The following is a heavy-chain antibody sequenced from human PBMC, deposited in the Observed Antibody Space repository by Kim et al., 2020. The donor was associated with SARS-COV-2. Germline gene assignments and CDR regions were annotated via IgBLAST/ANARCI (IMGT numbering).Heavy chain of an antibody. D-gene: IGHD6-13*01. Sequence: ASVKVSCKASGYTFTSYYMHWVRQAPGQGLEWMGIINPSGGSTSYAQKFQGRVTMTRDTSTSTVYMELSSLRSEDTAVYYCARDPSSSWYYPFEYYYGMDVWGQGTTVTVSS. CDR3: ARDPSSSWYYPFEYYYGMDV. CDR1: GYTFTSYY. V-gene: IGHV1-46*01. J-gene: IGHJ6*02. CDR2: INPSGGST.